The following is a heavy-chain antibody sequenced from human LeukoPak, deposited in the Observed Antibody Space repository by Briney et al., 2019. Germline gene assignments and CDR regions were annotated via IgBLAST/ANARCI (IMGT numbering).Heavy chain of an antibody. J-gene: IGHJ2*01. CDR1: GGSISSYY. CDR3: ARSQLRYFDWLLHCWYFDL. CDR2: FYYSGST. V-gene: IGHV4-59*01. D-gene: IGHD3-9*01. Sequence: PSENLFLTCTVPGGSISSYYWSWIRQPPGKGLEWNRYFYYSGSTNYNPSLKRRDPISVDTPKNQLPLKVSSATPADRAVSYCARSQLRYFDWLLHCWYFDLWGSGTLVTVSS.